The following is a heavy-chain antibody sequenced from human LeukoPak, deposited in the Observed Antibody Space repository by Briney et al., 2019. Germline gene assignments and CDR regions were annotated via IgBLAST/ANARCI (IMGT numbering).Heavy chain of an antibody. V-gene: IGHV1-18*01. Sequence: ASVKVSCKASGYTFTSYGISRVRQAPGQGLEWMGWISAYNGNTNYAQKLQGRVTMTTDTSTSTAYMELRSLRSDDTAVYYCARDRNLGLLAPFDPWGQGTLVTVSS. J-gene: IGHJ5*02. CDR3: ARDRNLGLLAPFDP. CDR2: ISAYNGNT. D-gene: IGHD3-16*01. CDR1: GYTFTSYG.